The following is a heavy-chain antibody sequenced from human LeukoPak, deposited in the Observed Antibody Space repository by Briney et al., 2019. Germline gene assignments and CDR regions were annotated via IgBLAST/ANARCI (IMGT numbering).Heavy chain of an antibody. D-gene: IGHD3/OR15-3a*01. J-gene: IGHJ4*02. V-gene: IGHV3-21*04. Sequence: GGSLRLSCAASGFTFRIYSMNWVRQAPGKGLEWVSSISSSSSYIYYTDSVKGRFTISRDNAKSSLYLQMDNLRAEDTAVYYCARGRERTLDYWGQGALVTVSS. CDR1: GFTFRIYS. CDR3: ARGRERTLDY. CDR2: ISSSSSYI.